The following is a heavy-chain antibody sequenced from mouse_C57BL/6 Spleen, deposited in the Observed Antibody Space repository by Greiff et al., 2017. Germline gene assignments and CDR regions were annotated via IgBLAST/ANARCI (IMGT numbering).Heavy chain of an antibody. Sequence: EVKLMESEGGLVQPGSSMKLSCTASGFTFSDYYMAWVRQVPEKGLEWVANINYDGSSTYYLDSLKSRFIISRDNAKNILYLQMSSLKSEDTATYYCAREYSNYSYFDVWGTGTTVTVSS. J-gene: IGHJ1*03. CDR1: GFTFSDYY. D-gene: IGHD2-5*01. CDR2: INYDGSST. V-gene: IGHV5-16*01. CDR3: AREYSNYSYFDV.